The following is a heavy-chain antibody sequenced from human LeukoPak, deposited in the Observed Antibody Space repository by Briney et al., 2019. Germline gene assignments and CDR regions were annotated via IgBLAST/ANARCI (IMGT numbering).Heavy chain of an antibody. V-gene: IGHV1-3*01. D-gene: IGHD2-15*01. CDR2: INAGNGNT. CDR1: GYTFTSYA. Sequence: ASVKVSCKASGYTFTSYAMHWVRQAPGQRLEWMGWINAGNGNTKYSQKFQGRVTITADESTSTAYMELSSLRSEDTAVYYCARDGGYCSGGSCYGYPNWGQGTLVTVSS. J-gene: IGHJ4*02. CDR3: ARDGGYCSGGSCYGYPN.